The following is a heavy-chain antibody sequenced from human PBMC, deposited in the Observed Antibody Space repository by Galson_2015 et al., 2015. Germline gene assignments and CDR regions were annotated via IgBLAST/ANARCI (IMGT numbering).Heavy chain of an antibody. CDR1: GGAISSSSYY. Sequence: LLLTCSVSGGAISSSSYYWGGLRPPPERGLEWIGSINYSGSTYYNPSLKSGVTISVDRVKNRFSLKLSTVTAADTAVYYCARGSDYYMDVWGKRATVTVSS. V-gene: IGHV4-39*01. D-gene: IGHD3-10*01. J-gene: IGHJ6*03. CDR2: INYSGST. CDR3: ARGSDYYMDV.